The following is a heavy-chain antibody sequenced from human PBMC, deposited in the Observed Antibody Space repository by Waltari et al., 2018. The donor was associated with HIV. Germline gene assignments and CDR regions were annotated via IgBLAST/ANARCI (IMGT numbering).Heavy chain of an antibody. D-gene: IGHD3-9*01. J-gene: IGHJ2*01. CDR3: ARGLDILTGYYHWFSDL. V-gene: IGHV4-61*02. CDR2: VYISGSA. CDR1: GGSITSGSYY. Sequence: QVQLQESGPGLVKPSQTLSLTCTVSGGSITSGSYYWIWIRQPAGKGLEWIGRVYISGSANYNPSLRSRVTMSVDTSKNQFSRKLSSVTAADTAVYYCARGLDILTGYYHWFSDLWGRGTLVTVSS.